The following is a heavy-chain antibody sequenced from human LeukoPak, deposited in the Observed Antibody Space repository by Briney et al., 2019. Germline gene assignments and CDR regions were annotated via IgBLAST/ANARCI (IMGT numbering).Heavy chain of an antibody. Sequence: SETLSLTCTVSGGSISGGSYYWNWIRQPAGKGLEWIGRIFTSGSTNYNPSLKSRVTMSVDTSKNQFSLKLNSVTAADTAVYYCAREVSGWYLSKDAFDIWGQGTLVTVSS. CDR3: AREVSGWYLSKDAFDI. J-gene: IGHJ3*02. V-gene: IGHV4-61*02. CDR2: IFTSGST. CDR1: GGSISGGSYY. D-gene: IGHD6-19*01.